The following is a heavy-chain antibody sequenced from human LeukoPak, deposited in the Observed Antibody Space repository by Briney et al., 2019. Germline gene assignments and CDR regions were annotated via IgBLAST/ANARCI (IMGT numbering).Heavy chain of an antibody. Sequence: GGSLRLSCAASGFTFDDQAMHWVRQVPGRGLEWVSGISWNSGSIGYGESVRGRFTISRDNAKNSLYLQMNSLRPEDTALYYCVKDMSGYFHDKSGSRSYFEDWGQGTLVTVSS. CDR1: GFTFDDQA. J-gene: IGHJ4*02. D-gene: IGHD3-22*01. V-gene: IGHV3-9*01. CDR3: VKDMSGYFHDKSGSRSYFED. CDR2: ISWNSGSI.